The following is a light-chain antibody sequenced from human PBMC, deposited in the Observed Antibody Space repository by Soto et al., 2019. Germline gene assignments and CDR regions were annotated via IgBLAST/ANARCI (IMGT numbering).Light chain of an antibody. CDR1: QSVSSY. CDR2: DAS. Sequence: EIVLTQSPATLSLSPGERATPSCRASQSVSSYLAWYQQKPGQAPRLLIYDASNRATGIPARFRGSGSGTDFTLTISRLEPEDFAVYYCQQYGSSPEWTFGQGTKVDIK. V-gene: IGKV3-20*01. J-gene: IGKJ1*01. CDR3: QQYGSSPEWT.